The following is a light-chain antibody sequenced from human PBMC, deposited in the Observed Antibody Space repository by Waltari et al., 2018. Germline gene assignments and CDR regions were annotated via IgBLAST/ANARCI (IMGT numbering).Light chain of an antibody. CDR2: AAS. Sequence: DIQITQSPSSLSASQVYRVTTTCRASQSISSYFNWYQQKPGKAPKLLIYAASSLQSGVPSRFSGSGSGTDFTLTISSLQPEDFATYYCQQSYSTPLTFGGGTKVEIK. CDR3: QQSYSTPLT. J-gene: IGKJ4*01. CDR1: QSISSY. V-gene: IGKV1-39*01.